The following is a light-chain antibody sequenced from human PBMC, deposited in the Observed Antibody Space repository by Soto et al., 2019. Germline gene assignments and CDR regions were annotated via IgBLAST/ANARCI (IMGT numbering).Light chain of an antibody. CDR2: DAS. J-gene: IGKJ2*01. CDR1: QTISSS. Sequence: DIQMTQSPSTLSASVGDRVTITCRASQTISSSLAWSQHKPGKAPKLLIFDASTLHTGVPSRFSGGGFGTEFTLTITGLQPDDFATYYCQQHNDYTAVTFGQGTKLEIK. CDR3: QQHNDYTAVT. V-gene: IGKV1-5*01.